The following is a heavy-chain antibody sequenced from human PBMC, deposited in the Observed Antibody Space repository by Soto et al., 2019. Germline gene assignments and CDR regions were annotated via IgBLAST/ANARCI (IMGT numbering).Heavy chain of an antibody. CDR1: GYTFTSYY. J-gene: IGHJ4*02. D-gene: IGHD2-15*01. CDR3: ARDCSGGSCYNQPDYYFDY. CDR2: INPSGGST. V-gene: IGHV1-46*01. Sequence: ASVKVSCKASGYTFTSYYMHWVRQAPGQGLEWMGIINPSGGSTSYAQKFQGRVTMTRDTSTSTVYMELSSLRSEDTAVYYCARDCSGGSCYNQPDYYFDYWGQGTLVTVSS.